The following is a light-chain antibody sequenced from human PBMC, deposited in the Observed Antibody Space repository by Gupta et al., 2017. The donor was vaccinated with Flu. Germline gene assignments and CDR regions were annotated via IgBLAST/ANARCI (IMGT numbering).Light chain of an antibody. CDR2: EVT. CDR1: SDDIGGYNY. J-gene: IGLJ3*02. Sequence: SIFISCTGTSDDIGGYNYVSWYQKHPNKAPNLVIFEVTHRPSGVSDRFSGSKSGNTASLTISGLQTEDEAEYYCSSFALTSTRVFGGGTKVTVL. V-gene: IGLV2-14*01. CDR3: SSFALTSTRV.